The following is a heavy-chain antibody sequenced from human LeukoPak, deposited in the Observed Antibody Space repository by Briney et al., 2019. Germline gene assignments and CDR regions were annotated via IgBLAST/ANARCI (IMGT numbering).Heavy chain of an antibody. V-gene: IGHV5-51*01. CDR3: ARSSTYSPYYFDS. CDR1: GYLFRKNW. J-gene: IGHJ4*01. D-gene: IGHD2-2*01. Sequence: GESLKISCQASGYLFRKNWIGWVRQMPGKGLEWMGIIYPPDSDTRYGREFQGQVTISVDESINTAYLQWGSLKASDTAMYYCARSSTYSPYYFDSWGQGTLVTVSS. CDR2: IYPPDSDT.